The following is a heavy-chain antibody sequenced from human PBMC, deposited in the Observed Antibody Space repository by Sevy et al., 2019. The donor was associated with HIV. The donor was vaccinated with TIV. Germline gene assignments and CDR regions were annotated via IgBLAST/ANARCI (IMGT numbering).Heavy chain of an antibody. CDR3: AKRPYYYYNSDGHLVSSTDEADY. J-gene: IGHJ4*02. CDR1: GFTFNIYA. D-gene: IGHD3-22*01. V-gene: IGHV3-23*01. CDR2: ISGGGDGT. Sequence: GGSLRLSCAASGFTFNIYAMRWVRQAPGKGLEWLSAISGGGDGTYYADSVKGQYNISGDNSRNTLYLQMNSLRAEDKGVYYCAKRPYYYYNSDGHLVSSTDEADYWGQGTLVTVSS.